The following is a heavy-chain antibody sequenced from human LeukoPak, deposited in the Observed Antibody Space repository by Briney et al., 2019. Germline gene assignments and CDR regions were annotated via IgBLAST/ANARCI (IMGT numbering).Heavy chain of an antibody. Sequence: ASVKVSCKASGYTFTGYYMHRVRQAPGQGLEWMGWINPNSGGTNYAQKFQGRDTMTRDTSISTAYMELSRLRSDDTAVYYCARTYIVAVPAAGYWGQGTLVTVSS. D-gene: IGHD2-2*01. CDR3: ARTYIVAVPAAGY. CDR1: GYTFTGYY. J-gene: IGHJ4*02. CDR2: INPNSGGT. V-gene: IGHV1-2*02.